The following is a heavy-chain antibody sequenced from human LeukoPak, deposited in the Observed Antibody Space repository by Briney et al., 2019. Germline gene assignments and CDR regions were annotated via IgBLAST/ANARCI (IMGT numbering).Heavy chain of an antibody. CDR1: GGSFSGYY. V-gene: IGHV4-34*01. D-gene: IGHD5-18*01. CDR2: INHSGST. CDR3: ARDGSGYSYGLDY. J-gene: IGHJ4*02. Sequence: SETLSLTCAVYGGSFSGYYWSWIRHPPGKGLEWNGEINHSGSTNYNPSLKSRVTISVDTSKNQFSLKLSSVTAADTAVYYCARDGSGYSYGLDYWGQGTLVTVSS.